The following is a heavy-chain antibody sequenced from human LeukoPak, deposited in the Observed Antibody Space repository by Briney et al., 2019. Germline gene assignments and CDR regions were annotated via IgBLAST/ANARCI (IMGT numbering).Heavy chain of an antibody. CDR1: GFTFSNYA. D-gene: IGHD3/OR15-3a*01. CDR2: ISGSGGYT. V-gene: IGHV3-23*01. CDR3: TRVNGDWSPAY. J-gene: IGHJ4*02. Sequence: KTGGSLRLSCAASGFTFSNYAMSWVRQAPGKGLEWLSAISGSGGYTSYADSVKGRFTISRDNAKNSLSLQMNSLRVEDTAVYYCTRVNGDWSPAYWGQGTLVTISS.